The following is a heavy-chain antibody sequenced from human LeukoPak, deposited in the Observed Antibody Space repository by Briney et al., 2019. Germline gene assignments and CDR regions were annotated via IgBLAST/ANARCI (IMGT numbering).Heavy chain of an antibody. CDR1: GFTFSSYW. Sequence: PGGSLRVSCAASGFTFSSYWMHWVRQARGKGLVWVSRIKSDGSTTSYADSVKGRFTISRDNANNTLYLQMNSLRAEDTAVYYCAREPEEYHPDAFDIWGQGTMVTVSS. D-gene: IGHD2-2*01. J-gene: IGHJ3*02. V-gene: IGHV3-74*01. CDR3: AREPEEYHPDAFDI. CDR2: IKSDGSTT.